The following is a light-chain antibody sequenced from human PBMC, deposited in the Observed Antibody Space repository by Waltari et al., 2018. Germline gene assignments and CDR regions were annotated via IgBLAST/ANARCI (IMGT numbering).Light chain of an antibody. CDR1: SNDVGGYNS. CDR2: DVS. Sequence: QSALTQPASVSGSPGQSVTIFCAGTSNDVGGYNSVSWYQEHPGQAPRVIIYDVSDRPSGVSDRCSGSTSGNTASLTISGLQAEDEADYYCSSQSSNDVVLFGGGTKLTVL. CDR3: SSQSSNDVVL. J-gene: IGLJ2*01. V-gene: IGLV2-14*01.